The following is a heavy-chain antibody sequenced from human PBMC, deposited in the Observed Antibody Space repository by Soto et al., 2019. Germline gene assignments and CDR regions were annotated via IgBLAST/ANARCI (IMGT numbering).Heavy chain of an antibody. Sequence: EVQLAQSGGGVVQPGGSLRLSCAASGFVFEMYWMHWVRQTPGKGPEWVSRISDDGARTDYADSVKGRFTISRDNAKNSLYLQMNSLRAEETAVYCCTRGPRPSSVATGAFWGLGALVTVSS. CDR1: GFVFEMYW. J-gene: IGHJ4*02. CDR2: ISDDGART. CDR3: TRGPRPSSVATGAF. D-gene: IGHD5-12*01. V-gene: IGHV3-74*01.